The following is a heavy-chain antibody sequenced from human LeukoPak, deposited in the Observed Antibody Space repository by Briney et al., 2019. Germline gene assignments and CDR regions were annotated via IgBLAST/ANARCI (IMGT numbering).Heavy chain of an antibody. CDR1: GYTFTSYA. CDR2: INAGNGNT. Sequence: ASVKVSCKASGYTFTSYAMHWVRQAPGHRLEWMGWINAGNGNTKYSQKFQGRVTITRDTSASTAYMELSSLRSEDTAVYYCARDIGEFRNWFDPWGQGTLVTVSS. J-gene: IGHJ5*02. D-gene: IGHD3-10*01. V-gene: IGHV1-3*01. CDR3: ARDIGEFRNWFDP.